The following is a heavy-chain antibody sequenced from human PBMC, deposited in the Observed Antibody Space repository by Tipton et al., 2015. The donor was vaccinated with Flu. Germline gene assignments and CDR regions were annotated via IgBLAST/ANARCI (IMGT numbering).Heavy chain of an antibody. CDR2: ISSYNGNT. CDR3: ARDRMLAAPEAGWFDP. D-gene: IGHD6-13*01. V-gene: IGHV1-18*01. Sequence: QSGAEVKKPGASVKVSCMASGYNFAIYGISWVRQVPGKGLEWMGWISSYNGNTKYAQKFQGRVTMTTDTSTNTVYLELTRLTSDDTAVYYCARDRMLAAPEAGWFDPWGQGTLVGVSP. CDR1: GYNFAIYG. J-gene: IGHJ5*02.